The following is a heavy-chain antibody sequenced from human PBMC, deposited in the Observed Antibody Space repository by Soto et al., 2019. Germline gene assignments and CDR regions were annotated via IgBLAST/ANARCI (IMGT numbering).Heavy chain of an antibody. Sequence: EVQLGESGGGLIQPGGSLRLSCAASGFAVSSKYMTWVRQAPGKGLEWVSVIYGGGTTYYADSVKGRFTISRDTSKNTLYLQMNSLRAENTAVYYCVQTTGWPGFDFWGQGTLGTVSS. J-gene: IGHJ4*02. V-gene: IGHV3-53*01. CDR1: GFAVSSKY. D-gene: IGHD6-19*01. CDR3: VQTTGWPGFDF. CDR2: IYGGGTT.